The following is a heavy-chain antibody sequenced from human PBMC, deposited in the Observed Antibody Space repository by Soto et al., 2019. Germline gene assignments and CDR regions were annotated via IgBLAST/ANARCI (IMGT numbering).Heavy chain of an antibody. Sequence: QITLKESGPTLVKPTQTLTLTCTFSGFSLPTDRVGVGWIRQPPGKALEWLAVIYWDDTKTYRPSLKSRLTIPRDTSKTPLALPMTDRDPVDTATYYCAHAYGGRALYWGQGTLVTVSS. CDR3: AHAYGGRALY. V-gene: IGHV2-5*02. J-gene: IGHJ4*02. D-gene: IGHD1-26*01. CDR2: IYWDDTK. CDR1: GFSLPTDRVG.